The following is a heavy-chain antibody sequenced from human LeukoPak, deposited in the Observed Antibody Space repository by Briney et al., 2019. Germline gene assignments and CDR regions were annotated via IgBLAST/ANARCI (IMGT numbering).Heavy chain of an antibody. J-gene: IGHJ4*02. Sequence: GGSLRLSCAASGFTFSGYSMNWVRQAPGKGLEWVSYIGSSSSTIYYADSVKGRFSISRDNSKNTQHLQMNNLRTEDTAVYYCASPYYYDRSSYYHFIDHWGRGTLVIVSS. CDR3: ASPYYYDRSSYYHFIDH. CDR1: GFTFSGYS. CDR2: IGSSSSTI. V-gene: IGHV3-48*01. D-gene: IGHD3-22*01.